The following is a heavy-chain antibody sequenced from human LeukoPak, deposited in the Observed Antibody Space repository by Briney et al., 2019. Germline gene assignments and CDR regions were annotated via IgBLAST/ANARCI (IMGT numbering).Heavy chain of an antibody. J-gene: IGHJ3*02. Sequence: GGSLRLSCAASGFTFSSYVMSWVRQAPGEGLEWVSVITSSAGTTHYADSVKGRFTISRDNSKNTLYLLMNSLRAEDTAVYSCAKDPPSVVANAFHIWGQGTMVTVSS. CDR3: AKDPPSVVANAFHI. CDR2: ITSSAGTT. D-gene: IGHD5-12*01. CDR1: GFTFSSYV. V-gene: IGHV3-23*01.